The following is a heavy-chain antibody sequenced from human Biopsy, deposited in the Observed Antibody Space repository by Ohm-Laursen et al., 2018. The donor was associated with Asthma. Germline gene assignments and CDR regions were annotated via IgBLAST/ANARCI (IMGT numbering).Heavy chain of an antibody. J-gene: IGHJ3*02. CDR1: GFAFNNSS. CDR3: VRSGTKWELYDAFDI. V-gene: IGHV3-21*01. Sequence: SLRLSCAASGFAFNNSSMTWVRQAPGKGLQWIASINSAGSYIYYADSEKGRFTISRDNAKNSLFLQMNNLRAEDTAVYYCVRSGTKWELYDAFDIWGQGTMVTVS. D-gene: IGHD1/OR15-1a*01. CDR2: INSAGSYI.